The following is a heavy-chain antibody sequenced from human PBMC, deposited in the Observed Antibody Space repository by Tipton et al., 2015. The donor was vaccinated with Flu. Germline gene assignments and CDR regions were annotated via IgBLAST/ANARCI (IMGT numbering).Heavy chain of an antibody. V-gene: IGHV4-61*02. J-gene: IGHJ4*02. D-gene: IGHD4-23*01. CDR1: GGSISSGSYY. CDR2: IYTTGIP. Sequence: TLSLTCTVSGGSISSGSYYWSWIRQPAGKGLEWIGRIYTTGIPNYNPSLRSRVTISLDTSKNQFSLKLSSVTAADTAVYYCARGGVDYGGAYFDYWGQGTLVTVSS. CDR3: ARGGVDYGGAYFDY.